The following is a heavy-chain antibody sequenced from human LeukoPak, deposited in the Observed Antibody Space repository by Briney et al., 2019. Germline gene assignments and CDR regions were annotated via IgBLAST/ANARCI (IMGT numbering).Heavy chain of an antibody. CDR2: INSDGSST. D-gene: IGHD3-22*01. Sequence: GGSLRLSCAASGFTFSSYWMHWVRQAPGKGLVWVSRINSDGSSTSYADSVKGRFTISRDNAKNTLYLQMNSLRAEDTAVYYCASSSGGYYDSSGYGDSFDIWGQGTMVTVSS. J-gene: IGHJ3*02. V-gene: IGHV3-74*01. CDR1: GFTFSSYW. CDR3: ASSSGGYYDSSGYGDSFDI.